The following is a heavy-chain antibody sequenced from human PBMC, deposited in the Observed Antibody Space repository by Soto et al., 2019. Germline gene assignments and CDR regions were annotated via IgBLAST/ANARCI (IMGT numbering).Heavy chain of an antibody. D-gene: IGHD6-13*01. J-gene: IGHJ4*02. CDR2: IHHSGSVFESGST. Sequence: LSLTCAVSGSSITITYYWGWVRQPPGKGLEWIGSIHHSGSVFESGSTHYNPSFKSRVTISADTSKNQFSLKLTSVTAADTAVYFCARNSSSSYFDYWGQGTLVTVSS. CDR1: GSSITITYY. V-gene: IGHV4-38-2*01. CDR3: ARNSSSSYFDY.